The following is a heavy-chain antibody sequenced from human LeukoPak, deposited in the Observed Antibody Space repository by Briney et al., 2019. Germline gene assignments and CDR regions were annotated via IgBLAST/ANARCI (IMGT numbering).Heavy chain of an antibody. D-gene: IGHD3-16*01. CDR3: ARVVFLRFGESYYYYYGMDV. Sequence: PETMSLTCAVYAGSFTGYYCSWIRPPPGGGLEWIGATNHSGSTNYNPSLKSRVTISVDTSKNQFSLKLSSVTAADTAVYYCARVVFLRFGESYYYYYGMDVWGQGTTVTVSS. V-gene: IGHV4-34*01. CDR2: TNHSGST. J-gene: IGHJ6*02. CDR1: AGSFTGYY.